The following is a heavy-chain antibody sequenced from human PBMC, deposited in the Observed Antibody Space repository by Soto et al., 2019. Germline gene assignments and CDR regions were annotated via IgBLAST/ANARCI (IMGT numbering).Heavy chain of an antibody. D-gene: IGHD6-19*01. Sequence: PVESLKVSCKGAGDSFTSYWSGWVRQMPGKGLEWMGIIYPGDSDTRYSPSFQGQVTISADKSISTAYLQWSSLKASDTAMYYCARHGAVAGRLIDYWGQGTLVTVSS. J-gene: IGHJ4*02. CDR1: GDSFTSYW. V-gene: IGHV5-51*01. CDR2: IYPGDSDT. CDR3: ARHGAVAGRLIDY.